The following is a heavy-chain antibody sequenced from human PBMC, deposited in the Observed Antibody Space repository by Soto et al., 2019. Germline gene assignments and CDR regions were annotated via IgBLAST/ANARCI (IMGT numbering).Heavy chain of an antibody. CDR3: ASDYNAYQRQHVFDI. CDR2: INPSGAST. V-gene: IGHV1-46*02. J-gene: IGHJ3*02. Sequence: QVQLVQSGAEVKKPGASVKVACKASGYSFNSYYMHWVRQAPGQGPEWMGVINPSGASTSYAQKFKGRGTMTRDTSTSTVDMELSSLRSEDTALYYCASDYNAYQRQHVFDIWGQGTLVTVSS. CDR1: GYSFNSYY. D-gene: IGHD3-10*01.